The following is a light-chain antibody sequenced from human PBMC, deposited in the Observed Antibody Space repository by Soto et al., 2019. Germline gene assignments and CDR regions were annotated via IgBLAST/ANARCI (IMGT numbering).Light chain of an antibody. CDR1: SSDVGGQNY. Sequence: QSALTQPASVSGSPGQSITISCTGTSSDVGGQNYFSWYQQHPGKAPKLMIYEVSNRPSGVSNRFSGSKSGNTASLTISGLQAEDEADYYCSSYTRSSTYVFGTGTKLTVL. CDR2: EVS. V-gene: IGLV2-14*01. J-gene: IGLJ1*01. CDR3: SSYTRSSTYV.